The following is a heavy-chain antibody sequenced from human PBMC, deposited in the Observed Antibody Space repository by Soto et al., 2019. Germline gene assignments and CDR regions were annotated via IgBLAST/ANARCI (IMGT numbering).Heavy chain of an antibody. J-gene: IGHJ6*02. CDR1: GYSFTSYW. D-gene: IGHD6-13*01. CDR2: IDPSDSYT. CDR3: ASPAGYSSSWSGYYYYYGMDV. Sequence: PGESLKISCKGSGYSFTSYWISWVRQMPGKGLEWMGRIDPSDSYTNYSPSFQGHVTISADKSISTAYLQWSSLKASDTAMYYCASPAGYSSSWSGYYYYYGMDVWGQGTTVTVSS. V-gene: IGHV5-10-1*01.